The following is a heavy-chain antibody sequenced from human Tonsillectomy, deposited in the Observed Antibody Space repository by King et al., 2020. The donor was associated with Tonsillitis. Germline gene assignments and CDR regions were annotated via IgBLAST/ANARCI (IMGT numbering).Heavy chain of an antibody. V-gene: IGHV3-21*01. CDR3: ARDSEYSSSDYYYGLDV. D-gene: IGHD6-6*01. CDR1: GLTFSTYN. CDR2: ISSRRSYI. J-gene: IGHJ6*02. Sequence: VQLVESGGGLVKPGGSLRLSCAASGLTFSTYNRNWVRQAPGKGLEWVSSISSRRSYIYYADSVKGRFTISRDNAKNSLYLQMNSLRAEDTAVYYCARDSEYSSSDYYYGLDVWGQGTTVTVSS.